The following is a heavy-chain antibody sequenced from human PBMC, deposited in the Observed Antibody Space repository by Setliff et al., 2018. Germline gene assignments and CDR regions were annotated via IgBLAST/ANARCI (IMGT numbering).Heavy chain of an antibody. CDR3: SRRPYQHYDSSGYSVNYYMDV. Sequence: SETLSLTCTVSGGSISSGSNYWSWIRQPAGRGLEWIGHIDPSGNTNYPPSLKSRVTISVDTSKNQFSLKLSSVTAADTAVYFCSRRPYQHYDSSGYSVNYYMDVWGKGTTVTVSS. CDR2: IDPSGNT. J-gene: IGHJ6*03. D-gene: IGHD3-22*01. V-gene: IGHV4-61*09. CDR1: GGSISSGSNY.